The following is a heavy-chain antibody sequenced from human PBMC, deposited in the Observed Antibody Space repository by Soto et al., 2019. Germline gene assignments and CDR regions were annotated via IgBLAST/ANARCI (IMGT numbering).Heavy chain of an antibody. J-gene: IGHJ6*03. D-gene: IGHD1-7*01. CDR1: GGSISSYY. CDR3: AGTTSHYWYYMDV. CDR2: IYYSGST. Sequence: SETLSLTCTVSGGSISSYYWSWIRQPPGKGLEWIGYIYYSGSTNYNPSIKSRVTISVDTSKNLFSLKLSSVTAADMAVYYCAGTTSHYWYYMDVWGKGTTVTVSS. V-gene: IGHV4-59*01.